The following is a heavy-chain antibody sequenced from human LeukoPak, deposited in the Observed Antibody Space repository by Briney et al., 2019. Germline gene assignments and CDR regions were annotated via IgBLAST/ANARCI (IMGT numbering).Heavy chain of an antibody. CDR1: GFTFSSYG. V-gene: IGHV3-33*06. Sequence: GGSLRLSCAASGFTFSSYGMHWVRQAPGKGLEWMAVIWYDGSNKYYADSVKGRFTISRDNSKNTLYLQMNSLRAEDTAVYYCAKDLGFLEWLFDYWGQGTLVTVSS. CDR2: IWYDGSNK. D-gene: IGHD3-3*01. CDR3: AKDLGFLEWLFDY. J-gene: IGHJ4*02.